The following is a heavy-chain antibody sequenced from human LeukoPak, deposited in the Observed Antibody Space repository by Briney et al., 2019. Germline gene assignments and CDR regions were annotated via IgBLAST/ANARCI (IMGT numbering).Heavy chain of an antibody. V-gene: IGHV3-21*01. CDR1: GFIFSYYT. Sequence: SGGSLRLSCAGSGFIFSYYTMNWVRQAPGKGLEWVSYISSSSSYIYYADSVRGRFTISRDNVKNSLYLQMNSLRAEDTAVYYCARSQWRLLFDYWGQGTLVTVSS. D-gene: IGHD6-19*01. CDR2: ISSSSSYI. J-gene: IGHJ4*02. CDR3: ARSQWRLLFDY.